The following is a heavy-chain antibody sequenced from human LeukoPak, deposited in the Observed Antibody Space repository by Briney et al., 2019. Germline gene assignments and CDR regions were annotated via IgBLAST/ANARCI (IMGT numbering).Heavy chain of an antibody. Sequence: SETLSLTCAVYGGSFSGYYWSSSREPPGKGVEWRGEINDSVITNYNPSLKSRVTISVDTSKNQFSLKLSPVTAADTAVYYCARVGPRGPRIAVAGRGFPAVPFDYWGQGTLVTVSS. CDR2: INDSVIT. D-gene: IGHD6-19*01. J-gene: IGHJ4*02. CDR3: ARVGPRGPRIAVAGRGFPAVPFDY. V-gene: IGHV4-34*01. CDR1: GGSFSGYY.